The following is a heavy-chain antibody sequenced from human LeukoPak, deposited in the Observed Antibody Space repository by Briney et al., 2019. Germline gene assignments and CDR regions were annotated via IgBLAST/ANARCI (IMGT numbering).Heavy chain of an antibody. Sequence: GGSLRLSCAASGFTVSSNYMSWVRQAPGKGLEWVSVIYSGGSTYYADSVKGRFTISRDNSKNTLYLQMNSLRAEDTAVYYCAGFRIAARRGGVDYWGQGTLVTVSS. J-gene: IGHJ4*02. CDR1: GFTVSSNY. CDR3: AGFRIAARRGGVDY. D-gene: IGHD6-6*01. CDR2: IYSGGST. V-gene: IGHV3-53*01.